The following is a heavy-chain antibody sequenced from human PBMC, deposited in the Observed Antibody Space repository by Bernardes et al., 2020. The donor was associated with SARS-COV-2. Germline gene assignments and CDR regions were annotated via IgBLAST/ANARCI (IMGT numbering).Heavy chain of an antibody. CDR2: IKSKTDGGTT. Sequence: GGSLRLSCAASGFTFTDAWMHWVRQAPGKGLEWVGRIKSKTDGGTTDYAAPVKGRFTISRDDSKNMLYLQMDSLKTEDTAMYYCTTAIYAYSDILTGYSWGQGTLVTVSS. CDR3: TTAIYAYSDILTGYS. CDR1: GFTFTDAW. V-gene: IGHV3-15*01. D-gene: IGHD3-9*01. J-gene: IGHJ4*02.